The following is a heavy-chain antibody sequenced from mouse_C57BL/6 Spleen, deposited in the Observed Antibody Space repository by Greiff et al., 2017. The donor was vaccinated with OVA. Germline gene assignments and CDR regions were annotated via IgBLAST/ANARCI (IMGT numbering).Heavy chain of an antibody. Sequence: VQLQQPGAELVMPGASVKLSCKASGYTFTSYWMHWVKQRPGQGLEWIGEIDPSDSYTNYNQKFKGKSTLTVDKSSSTAYMQLSSLTSEDSAVYYCARPNWDRESYYFDYWGQGTTLTVSS. V-gene: IGHV1-69*01. CDR2: IDPSDSYT. CDR3: ARPNWDRESYYFDY. CDR1: GYTFTSYW. D-gene: IGHD4-1*01. J-gene: IGHJ2*01.